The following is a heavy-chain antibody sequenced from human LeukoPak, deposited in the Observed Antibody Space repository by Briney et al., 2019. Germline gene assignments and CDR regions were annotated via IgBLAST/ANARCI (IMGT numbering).Heavy chain of an antibody. CDR3: ARLLGSWSYFDY. CDR2: IYYSGST. J-gene: IGHJ4*02. V-gene: IGHV4-59*08. CDR1: GGSISSYY. D-gene: IGHD1-26*01. Sequence: PSETLSLTCTVSGGSISSYYWSWIRQPPAKGLEWIGYIYYSGSTNYNPSLKSRVTISVDTSKNQFSLKLTSVTAADTAVYYCARLLGSWSYFDYWGQGTLVTVSS.